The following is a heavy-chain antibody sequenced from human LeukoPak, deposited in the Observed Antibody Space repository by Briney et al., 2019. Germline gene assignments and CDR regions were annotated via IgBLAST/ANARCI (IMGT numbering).Heavy chain of an antibody. J-gene: IGHJ6*02. CDR1: GYTFTGYY. Sequence: ASVNVSCMASGYTFTGYYMHWVRQAPGQGLEWMGWINPNSGDTNYAQKFQGRVTMTRDTSISTAYVELSRLRSDDTAVYYCASLLVTGFRGMDVWGQGTAVTVSS. V-gene: IGHV1-2*02. CDR2: INPNSGDT. CDR3: ASLLVTGFRGMDV. D-gene: IGHD3-9*01.